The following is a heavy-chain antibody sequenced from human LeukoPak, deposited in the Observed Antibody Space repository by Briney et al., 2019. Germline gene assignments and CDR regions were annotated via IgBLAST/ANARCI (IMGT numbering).Heavy chain of an antibody. J-gene: IGHJ6*02. CDR1: GDSVSSNSAA. Sequence: SQTLSLTCAISGDSVSSNSAAWNWIRQSPSRGLEWLRRTYYRSKWYNDYAVSVKSRITINPDTSKNQFSLQLNSVTPEDTAVYYCAREFGSGWFNYYYYGMDVWGQGTTVTVSS. D-gene: IGHD6-19*01. CDR2: TYYRSKWYN. CDR3: AREFGSGWFNYYYYGMDV. V-gene: IGHV6-1*01.